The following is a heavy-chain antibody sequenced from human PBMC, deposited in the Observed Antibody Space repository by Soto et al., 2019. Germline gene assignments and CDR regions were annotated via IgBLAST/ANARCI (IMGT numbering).Heavy chain of an antibody. CDR1: GFTFSSYA. D-gene: IGHD2-8*02. CDR3: ARVAQVLSAYYMDV. J-gene: IGHJ6*03. Sequence: EVQLVESGGGLVQPGGSLRLSCAASGFTFSSYAMHWVRQAPGKGLEYVSAISSNGGSTYYANSVKGRFTISRDNSKNTLYLQMGSLRAEDMAVYYCARVAQVLSAYYMDVWGKGTTVTVSS. V-gene: IGHV3-64*01. CDR2: ISSNGGST.